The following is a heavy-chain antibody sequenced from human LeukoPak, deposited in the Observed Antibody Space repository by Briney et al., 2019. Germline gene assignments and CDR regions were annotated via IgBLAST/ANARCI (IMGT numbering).Heavy chain of an antibody. V-gene: IGHV1-69*13. D-gene: IGHD3-22*01. CDR2: IIPIFDTT. J-gene: IGHJ4*02. Sequence: GASVKVSCKASGGTFSSYAISWVRQAPGQGLEWMGGIIPIFDTTNYAQTFQGRVTITADESTTTPYMELSRLRSEDTAVYYRAIVPRAYYYDSSGYYLAYWGQGTLVTVSS. CDR1: GGTFSSYA. CDR3: AIVPRAYYYDSSGYYLAY.